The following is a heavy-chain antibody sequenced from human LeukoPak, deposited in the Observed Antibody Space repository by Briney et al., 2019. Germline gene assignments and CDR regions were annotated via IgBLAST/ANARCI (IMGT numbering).Heavy chain of an antibody. J-gene: IGHJ6*03. CDR1: DDSITMYY. D-gene: IGHD4-11*01. V-gene: IGHV4-59*01. CDR3: ARGRVSSSTWYSTYYYFFYMDF. Sequence: PSETLSLTCTVSDDSITMYYWTWIRQPPGKGLEWIGYVDHTGSTKFNPSLNGRVSISRDTSNNFCSLRLRSVTAADTAVYFCARGRVSSSTWYSTYYYFFYMDFWGKGTTVTVSS. CDR2: VDHTGST.